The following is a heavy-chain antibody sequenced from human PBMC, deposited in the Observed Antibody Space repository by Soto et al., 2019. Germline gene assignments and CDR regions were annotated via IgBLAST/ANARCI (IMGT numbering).Heavy chain of an antibody. D-gene: IGHD4-17*01. V-gene: IGHV3-7*03. J-gene: IGHJ2*01. CDR2: IKQDGSGK. CDR1: GFTFSSYW. Sequence: EVQLVESGGGLVQPGGSLRLSCAASGFTFSSYWMSWVRQAPGKGLEWVANIKQDGSGKYYVDSVKGRFTISRDNAKNSLYLQMNSLRAEDTAVYYCARDEGRNYGDIRRGYWYFDLWGRGTLVTVS. CDR3: ARDEGRNYGDIRRGYWYFDL.